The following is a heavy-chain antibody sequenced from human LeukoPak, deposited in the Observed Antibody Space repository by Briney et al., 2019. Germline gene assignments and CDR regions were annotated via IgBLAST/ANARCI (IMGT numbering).Heavy chain of an antibody. V-gene: IGHV3-43*02. D-gene: IGHD4-23*01. CDR2: IVWNGGST. CDR3: AKAGGITPRTIVPRSVGFDY. CDR1: GFTLGDYD. Sequence: PGGSLRLSCAASGFTLGDYDMHWVRQAPGKGLEWVSAIVWNGGSTYYADSVKGRFTISRDNSKNSLYLQMNSLRTEDTALYYCAKAGGITPRTIVPRSVGFDYWGQGTLVTVSS. J-gene: IGHJ4*02.